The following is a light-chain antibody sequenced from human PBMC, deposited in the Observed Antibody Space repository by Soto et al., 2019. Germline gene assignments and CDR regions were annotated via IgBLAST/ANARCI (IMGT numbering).Light chain of an antibody. V-gene: IGKV3-20*01. Sequence: EIRLTQSPGTLSLSPGERATLSCRASQSVSSSYLAWYQQKPGQAPRLLIYGASSRATGIPDRFSGSGSGTDFTLTISRLETEDFAVYYCQQYGSSPRTFGQGTKVDIK. CDR3: QQYGSSPRT. CDR2: GAS. J-gene: IGKJ1*01. CDR1: QSVSSSY.